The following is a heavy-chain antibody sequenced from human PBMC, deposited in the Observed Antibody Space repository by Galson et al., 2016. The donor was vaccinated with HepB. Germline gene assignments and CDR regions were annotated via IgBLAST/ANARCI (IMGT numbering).Heavy chain of an antibody. Sequence: ETLSLTCTVSGGSISSYFWSWIRQPPGKGLEWIVFIYFTGSTNYNSSLKSRVTISVDTSKNQFSLKLSSVTAADTAVYFCARQRAGYSYGNYFYYGMDVWGQGTTVTVSS. V-gene: IGHV4-59*01. CDR2: IYFTGST. CDR3: ARQRAGYSYGNYFYYGMDV. J-gene: IGHJ6*02. CDR1: GGSISSYF. D-gene: IGHD5-18*01.